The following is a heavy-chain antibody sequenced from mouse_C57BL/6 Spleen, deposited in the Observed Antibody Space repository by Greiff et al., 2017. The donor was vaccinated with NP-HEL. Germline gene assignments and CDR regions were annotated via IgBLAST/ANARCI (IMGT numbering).Heavy chain of an antibody. V-gene: IGHV1-76*01. D-gene: IGHD1-1*01. Sequence: QLKESGAELVRPGASVKLSCKASGYTFTDYYINWVKQRPGQGLEWIARIYPGSGNTYYNEKFKGKATLTAEKSSSTAYMQLSSLTSEDSAVYFCARGIYGTSYYFDYWGQGTTLTVSS. CDR1: GYTFTDYY. CDR2: IYPGSGNT. CDR3: ARGIYGTSYYFDY. J-gene: IGHJ2*01.